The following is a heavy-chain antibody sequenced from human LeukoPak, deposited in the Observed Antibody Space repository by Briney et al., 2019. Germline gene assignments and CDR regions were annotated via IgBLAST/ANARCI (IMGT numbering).Heavy chain of an antibody. V-gene: IGHV1-69*13. J-gene: IGHJ4*02. CDR2: IIPIFGTA. Sequence: SVKVSCKASGGTFSSYAISWARQAPGQGLEWMGGIIPIFGTANYAQKFQGRVTITADESTSTAYMELSSLRSEDTAVYYCARKGIAARPYDYWGQGTLVTVSS. CDR1: GGTFSSYA. CDR3: ARKGIAARPYDY. D-gene: IGHD6-6*01.